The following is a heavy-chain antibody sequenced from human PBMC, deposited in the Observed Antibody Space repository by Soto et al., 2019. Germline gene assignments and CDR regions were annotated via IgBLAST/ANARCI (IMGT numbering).Heavy chain of an antibody. V-gene: IGHV3-21*01. CDR2: ISSGGTYI. CDR1: GFTFXSYS. CDR3: APEVGVVGSPVDY. J-gene: IGHJ4*02. D-gene: IGHD3-3*01. Sequence: PGRSLRLSXVASGFTFXSYSMNWVRQAPGKGLEWVSSISSGGTYIHYADSLKGRFSISRDKAKNSLYLQMNSLRAEDTAVYCCAPEVGVVGSPVDYWGQGPLVTVSS.